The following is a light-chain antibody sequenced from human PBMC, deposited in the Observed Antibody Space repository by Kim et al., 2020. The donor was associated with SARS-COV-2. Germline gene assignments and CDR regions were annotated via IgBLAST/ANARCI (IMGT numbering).Light chain of an antibody. CDR1: NIGSKN. V-gene: IGLV3-9*01. CDR3: QVWDSSTAV. J-gene: IGLJ3*02. Sequence: SVALGKTARITCGGNNIGSKNVHWYQQKTGQAPVLVIYRDSNRPSGIPERFSGSNSGNTATLTISRAQAGDEADYYCQVWDSSTAVFGGGTQLTVL. CDR2: RDS.